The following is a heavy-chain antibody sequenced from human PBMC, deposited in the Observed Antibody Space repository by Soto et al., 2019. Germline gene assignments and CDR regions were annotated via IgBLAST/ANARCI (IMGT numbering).Heavy chain of an antibody. J-gene: IGHJ4*02. CDR1: GVSFNSST. D-gene: IGHD3-10*01. CDR2: IIPILGVG. CDR3: SRREGGGDQFGSGRYFTDD. Sequence: QVHLAQSGAEVKKPGSSVKVSCRASGVSFNSSTITWVRQAPGQGLEWVGRIIPILGVGDYSQKFRGRVTITSTNPTNTANMELSSLRLDDAAVDFCSRREGGGDQFGSGRYFTDDWGQGTLVSVSS. V-gene: IGHV1-69*02.